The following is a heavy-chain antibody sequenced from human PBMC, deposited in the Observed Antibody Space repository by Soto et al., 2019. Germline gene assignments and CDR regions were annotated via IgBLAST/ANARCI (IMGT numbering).Heavy chain of an antibody. Sequence: GESLKISCKGSGYSFTSYWIGWVRQMPGKGLEWMGIIYPGDSDTRYSPSFQGQVTISADKSISTAYLQWSSLKASDTAMYYCARTDGYNFGFAAFDIWGQGTMGTGSS. D-gene: IGHD5-12*01. CDR2: IYPGDSDT. V-gene: IGHV5-51*01. CDR1: GYSFTSYW. J-gene: IGHJ3*02. CDR3: ARTDGYNFGFAAFDI.